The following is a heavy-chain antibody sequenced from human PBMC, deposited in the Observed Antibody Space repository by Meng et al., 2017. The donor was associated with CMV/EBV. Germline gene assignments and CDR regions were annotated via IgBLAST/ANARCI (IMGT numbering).Heavy chain of an antibody. Sequence: QVQLVQSGAEVKKPGASVKVSCKASGYTFTGYGIHWVRQAAGQRLEWMGWINAGDGNRKYSQKFQDRVTITRDTSASTAYMELSSLRSEDTAVYYCARGNGVAHDYWGQGTLVTVSS. J-gene: IGHJ4*02. D-gene: IGHD3-3*01. CDR1: GYTFTGYG. CDR3: ARGNGVAHDY. CDR2: INAGDGNR. V-gene: IGHV1-3*01.